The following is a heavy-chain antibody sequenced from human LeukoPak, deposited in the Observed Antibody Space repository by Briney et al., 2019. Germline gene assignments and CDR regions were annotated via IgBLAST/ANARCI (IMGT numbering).Heavy chain of an antibody. CDR2: ISTSGGYI. CDR3: ARRRGSPDAFDI. V-gene: IGHV3-21*01. CDR1: GFTFTSYS. Sequence: GGSLRLSCAASGFTFTSYSMNWVHQAPGKGLEWVSSISTSGGYIYYADSVKGRFTISRDNAKNSLYLQMNSLRAEDTAVYYCARRRGSPDAFDIWGQGTMVTVSS. J-gene: IGHJ3*02. D-gene: IGHD2-15*01.